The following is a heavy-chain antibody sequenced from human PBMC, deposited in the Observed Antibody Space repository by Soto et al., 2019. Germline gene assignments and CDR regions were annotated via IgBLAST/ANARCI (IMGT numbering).Heavy chain of an antibody. V-gene: IGHV3-23*01. Sequence: GGSLRLSCAASGFTFSSYAMSWVRQAPGKGLEWVSAISGSGGSTYYADSVKGRFTISRDNSKNTLYLQMNSLRAEDTAVYYCAKDVTHRSMITFGGVMAVPPPGIWGQGTMVTVSS. CDR2: ISGSGGST. CDR3: AKDVTHRSMITFGGVMAVPPPGI. CDR1: GFTFSSYA. J-gene: IGHJ3*02. D-gene: IGHD3-16*01.